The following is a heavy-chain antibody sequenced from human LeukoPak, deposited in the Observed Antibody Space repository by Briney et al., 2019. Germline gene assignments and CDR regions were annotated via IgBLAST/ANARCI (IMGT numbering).Heavy chain of an antibody. V-gene: IGHV1-69*06. J-gene: IGHJ3*02. Sequence: SVKVSCKASGGTFSSYAISRVRQAPGQGLEWMGGIIPIFGSANYAQKFQGRVTITADKSTSTAYMELRSLRSDDTAVYYCARGRDSSSWYLSPDAFDIWGQGTMVTVSS. D-gene: IGHD6-13*01. CDR1: GGTFSSYA. CDR3: ARGRDSSSWYLSPDAFDI. CDR2: IIPIFGSA.